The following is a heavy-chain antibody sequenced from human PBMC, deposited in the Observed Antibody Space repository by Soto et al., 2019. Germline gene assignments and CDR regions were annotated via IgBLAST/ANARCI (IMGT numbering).Heavy chain of an antibody. CDR1: GFTLGDYT. CDR2: IRSKAYDGTT. J-gene: IGHJ6*04. V-gene: IGHV3-49*03. D-gene: IGHD3-3*01. CDR3: TSLRFLEWSTSQPGYV. Sequence: GGSLRLSCTASGFTLGDYTMSWFRQAPGKGLEWVGFIRSKAYDGTTEYAASVKGRFLISRDDSKNIAYLQMNSLKTEDTAVYYCTSLRFLEWSTSQPGYVWGKGTTVTVSS.